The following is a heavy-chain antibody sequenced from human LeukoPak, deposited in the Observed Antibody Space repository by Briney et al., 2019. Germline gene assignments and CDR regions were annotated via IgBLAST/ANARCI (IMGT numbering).Heavy chain of an antibody. CDR3: ARQYDSSGYDNDY. J-gene: IGHJ4*02. Sequence: NPSQTLSLTCTVSGGSISSGDYYWSWIRRPPGKGLEWIGYIYYSGSTYYNPSLKSRVTISVDTSKNQFSLKLSSVTAADTAVYYCARQYDSSGYDNDYWGQGTLVTVSS. D-gene: IGHD3-22*01. CDR1: GGSISSGDYY. V-gene: IGHV4-30-4*01. CDR2: IYYSGST.